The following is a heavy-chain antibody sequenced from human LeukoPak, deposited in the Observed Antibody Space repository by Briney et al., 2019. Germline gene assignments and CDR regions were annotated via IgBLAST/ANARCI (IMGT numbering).Heavy chain of an antibody. J-gene: IGHJ4*02. Sequence: ASVKASCKASGYTFTGYYMHWVRQAPGQGLEWMGWINPNSGGTNYAQKFQGRVTMTRDTSISTAYMELSRLRSDDTAVYYCARPVLRFLEWRKDYYFDYWGQGTLVTVSS. CDR2: INPNSGGT. D-gene: IGHD3-3*01. V-gene: IGHV1-2*02. CDR1: GYTFTGYY. CDR3: ARPVLRFLEWRKDYYFDY.